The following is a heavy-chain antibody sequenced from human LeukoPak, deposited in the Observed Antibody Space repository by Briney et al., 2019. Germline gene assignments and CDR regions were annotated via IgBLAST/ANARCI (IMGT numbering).Heavy chain of an antibody. J-gene: IGHJ3*02. CDR2: ISWNSVSI. V-gene: IGHV3-9*03. CDR1: GFTFDDYA. D-gene: IGHD2-15*01. Sequence: PGGSLRLSCAASGFTFDDYAMHWVRQAPGKGLGWVSGISWNSVSIDYADSVKGRFTISRDNAKNSLYLQMNSLRPEDMALYYCAKETIYCSGGSCYHDAFDIWGQGTMVTVSS. CDR3: AKETIYCSGGSCYHDAFDI.